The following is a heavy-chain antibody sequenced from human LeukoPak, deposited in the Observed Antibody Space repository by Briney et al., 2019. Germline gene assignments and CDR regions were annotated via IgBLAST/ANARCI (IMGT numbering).Heavy chain of an antibody. D-gene: IGHD3-3*01. J-gene: IGHJ4*02. CDR1: GFTFSSYW. Sequence: GGSLRLSCAASGFTFSSYWVTWVRQAPGKGLEWVANVKQDGSEKNYVDSVKGRFTISRDNAKNSLYLQMNSLRVDDTAVYYCARGHRAWSYWGQGTLVTVSS. CDR2: VKQDGSEK. CDR3: ARGHRAWSY. V-gene: IGHV3-7*01.